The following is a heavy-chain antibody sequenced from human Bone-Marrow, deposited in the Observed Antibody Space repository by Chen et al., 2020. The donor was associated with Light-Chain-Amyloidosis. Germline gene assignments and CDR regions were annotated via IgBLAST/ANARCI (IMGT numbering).Heavy chain of an antibody. CDR2: INHSGST. CDR1: GGSFSGYY. J-gene: IGHJ6*02. Sequence: QVQLQQWGAGLLKPSEPLSLTCAVYGGSFSGYYWSWIRQPPGKGLEWIGEINHSGSTNYNPSRKSRVTISVDTSKNQFSLKLSSVTAADTAVDYCARGRCGGGSCYTYYYYYGMDVWGQGTTVTVSS. V-gene: IGHV4-34*01. D-gene: IGHD2-15*01. CDR3: ARGRCGGGSCYTYYYYYGMDV.